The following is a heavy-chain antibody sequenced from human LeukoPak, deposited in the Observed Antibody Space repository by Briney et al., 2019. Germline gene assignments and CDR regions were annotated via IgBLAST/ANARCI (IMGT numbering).Heavy chain of an antibody. Sequence: GASVKVSCKASGGTFSSYAISWVRQAPGQGLEWMGRIIPIFGIANYAQKFQGRVTITADKSTSTAYMELSSLRSEDTAVYYCARLICGGDCYTAWEYFQHWGQGTLVTVSS. J-gene: IGHJ1*01. V-gene: IGHV1-69*04. CDR2: IIPIFGIA. CDR1: GGTFSSYA. CDR3: ARLICGGDCYTAWEYFQH. D-gene: IGHD2-21*02.